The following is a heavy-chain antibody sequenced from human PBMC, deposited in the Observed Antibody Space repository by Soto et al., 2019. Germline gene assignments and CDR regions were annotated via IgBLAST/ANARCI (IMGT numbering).Heavy chain of an antibody. Sequence: SETLSLTCTVSGGSISSYYWSWIRQPPGKGLEWIGYIYYSGSTNYNPSLKSRVTISVDTSKNQFSLKLSSVTAADTAVYYCARYPAGYCSGGSCSNWFDPWGQGTLVTVSS. CDR2: IYYSGST. V-gene: IGHV4-59*08. CDR1: GGSISSYY. CDR3: ARYPAGYCSGGSCSNWFDP. D-gene: IGHD2-15*01. J-gene: IGHJ5*02.